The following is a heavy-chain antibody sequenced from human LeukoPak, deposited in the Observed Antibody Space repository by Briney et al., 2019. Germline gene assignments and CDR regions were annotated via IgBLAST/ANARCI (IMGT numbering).Heavy chain of an antibody. J-gene: IGHJ3*02. V-gene: IGHV3-7*01. CDR1: GFTFSSYW. Sequence: GGSLRLSCAASGFTFSSYWMSWVRQAPGKGLEWVANIKQDGSEKYYVDSVKGRFTISRDNAKNSLYLQMNSLRAEDTAVYYCARDVAVRLAKGDAFDIWGQGTMVTVSS. CDR2: IKQDGSEK. CDR3: ARDVAVRLAKGDAFDI. D-gene: IGHD2-15*01.